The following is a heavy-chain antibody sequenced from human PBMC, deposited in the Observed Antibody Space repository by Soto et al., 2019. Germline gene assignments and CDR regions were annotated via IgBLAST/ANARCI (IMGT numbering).Heavy chain of an antibody. D-gene: IGHD3-22*01. CDR3: ARDSYDSSGYYRLFDY. CDR2: IYYSGST. V-gene: IGHV4-39*02. J-gene: IGHJ4*02. CDR1: GGSISSSSYY. Sequence: PSETLSLTCTVSGGSISSSSYYWGWIRQPPGKGLEWIGSIYYSGSTYYNPSLKSRVTISVDTSKNQFSLKLSSVTAADTAVYYCARDSYDSSGYYRLFDYWGQGTLVTVSS.